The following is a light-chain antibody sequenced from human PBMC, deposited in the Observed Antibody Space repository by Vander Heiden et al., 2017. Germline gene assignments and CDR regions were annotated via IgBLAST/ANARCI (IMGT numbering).Light chain of an antibody. J-gene: IGKJ1*01. Sequence: EIVLTQSPGTLSLSPGERATLSCRASQTVDSSYLGWYQQKPGQAPKLLIYGASFRATGIPDRFSGSGSGTDFTLTISRLEPEDFAVYYCQQYGTSPRTFGQGTKVDIK. CDR2: GAS. CDR3: QQYGTSPRT. CDR1: QTVDSSY. V-gene: IGKV3-20*01.